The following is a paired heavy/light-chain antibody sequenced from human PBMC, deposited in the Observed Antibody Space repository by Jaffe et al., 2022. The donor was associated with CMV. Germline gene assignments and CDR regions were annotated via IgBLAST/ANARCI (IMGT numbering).Light chain of an antibody. V-gene: IGKV3-20*01. CDR1: QSVSSSY. CDR3: QQYGSSTVT. J-gene: IGKJ1*01. CDR2: GAS. Sequence: EIVLTQSPGTLSLSPGERATLSCRASQSVSSSYLAWYQQKPGQAPRLLIYGASSRATGIPDRFSGSGSGTDFTLTISRLEPEDFAVYYCQQYGSSTVTFGQGTKVEIK.
Heavy chain of an antibody. D-gene: IGHD2-2*01. CDR2: INSDGSST. Sequence: EVQLVESGGGLVQPGGSLRLSCAASGFTFSSYWMHWVRQAPGKGLVWVSRINSDGSSTSYADSVKGRFTISRDNAKNTLYLQMNSLRAEDTAVYYCARDRVVVVPAATGGRDYYYYYGMDVWGQGTTVTVSS. CDR1: GFTFSSYW. J-gene: IGHJ6*02. CDR3: ARDRVVVVPAATGGRDYYYYYGMDV. V-gene: IGHV3-74*01.